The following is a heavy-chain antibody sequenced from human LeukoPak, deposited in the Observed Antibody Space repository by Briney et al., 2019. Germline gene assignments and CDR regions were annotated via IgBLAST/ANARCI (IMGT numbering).Heavy chain of an antibody. CDR2: IYHSGST. Sequence: SGTLSLTCAVSGGSISSSNWWSWVRPPPGKGLEWIGEIYHSGSTNYNPSLKSRVTISVDKSKNQFSLKLSSVSAADTAVYYCARDPPPQLLWFGESQGGFDPWGQGTLVTVSS. CDR3: ARDPPPQLLWFGESQGGFDP. D-gene: IGHD3-10*01. V-gene: IGHV4-4*02. J-gene: IGHJ5*02. CDR1: GGSISSSNW.